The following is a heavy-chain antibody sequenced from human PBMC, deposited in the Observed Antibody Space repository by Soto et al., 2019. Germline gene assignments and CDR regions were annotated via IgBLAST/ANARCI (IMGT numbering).Heavy chain of an antibody. CDR2: IGTAGDT. Sequence: PWGSLRLSCSASGFTFSSYDMHWVRQGPGKGLEWVSAIGTAGDTNYAGSVKGRFTISRENAKNSLYLQMNSLRAGDTAIYFCARAIGPTLFDYWRQGTLVTVSS. CDR3: ARAIGPTLFDY. V-gene: IGHV3-13*04. CDR1: GFTFSSYD. D-gene: IGHD3-22*01. J-gene: IGHJ4*02.